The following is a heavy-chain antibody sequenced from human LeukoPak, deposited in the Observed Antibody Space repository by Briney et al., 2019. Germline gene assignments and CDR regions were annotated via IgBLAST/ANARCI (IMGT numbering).Heavy chain of an antibody. CDR1: GYTFTSYD. CDR3: AQDYVKVTKFFPDAFDI. D-gene: IGHD4-17*01. CDR2: IDPNSGGT. Sequence: ASVKVSCKASGYTFTSYDINWVRQAPGQGLEWMGWIDPNSGGTNYAQKFQGRVTMTRDTSISTAYMELSRLRSDDTAVYYCAQDYVKVTKFFPDAFDIWGQGTMVTVSS. J-gene: IGHJ3*02. V-gene: IGHV1-2*02.